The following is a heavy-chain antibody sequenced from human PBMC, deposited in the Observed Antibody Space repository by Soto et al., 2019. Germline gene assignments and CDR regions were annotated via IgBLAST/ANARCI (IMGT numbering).Heavy chain of an antibody. Sequence: QVQLQESGPGLVKPSQTLSLTCTVSGGSISSGDYYWSWIRQPPGKGLERIGYIYYSGSTYYNPSLKRRVTRSVDTSKNQCSLKLSSVTAADTAVYYCAREGAGATNIDYWGQGTLVTVSS. CDR3: AREGAGATNIDY. CDR1: GGSISSGDYY. V-gene: IGHV4-30-4*01. J-gene: IGHJ4*02. D-gene: IGHD1-26*01. CDR2: IYYSGST.